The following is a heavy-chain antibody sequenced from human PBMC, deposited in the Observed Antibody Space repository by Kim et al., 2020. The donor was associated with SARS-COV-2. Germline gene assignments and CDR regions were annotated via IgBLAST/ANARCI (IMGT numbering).Heavy chain of an antibody. V-gene: IGHV1-18*01. CDR2: ISAYNGNT. CDR1: GYTFTSYG. Sequence: ASVKVSCKASGYTFTSYGISWVRQAPGQGLEWMGWISAYNGNTNYAQKLQGRVTMTTDTSTSTAYMELRSLRSDDTAVYYCARVCSSWTVGRRLFWYFDLWGRGTLVTVSS. D-gene: IGHD6-13*01. CDR3: ARVCSSWTVGRRLFWYFDL. J-gene: IGHJ2*01.